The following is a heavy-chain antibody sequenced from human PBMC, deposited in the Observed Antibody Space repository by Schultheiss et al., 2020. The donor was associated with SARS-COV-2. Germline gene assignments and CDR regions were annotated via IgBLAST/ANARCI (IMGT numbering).Heavy chain of an antibody. CDR2: IIPIFGTP. CDR1: GYTFTSYY. D-gene: IGHD2-21*02. CDR3: AIGPIVVVTTYYYYYGMDV. J-gene: IGHJ6*02. Sequence: SVKVSCKASGYTFTSYYMHWVRQAPGQGLEWMGGIIPIFGTPNYAQKFQGRLTITADESTSTAYMELSSLRSEDTAVYYCAIGPIVVVTTYYYYYGMDVWGQGTTVTVSS. V-gene: IGHV1-69*13.